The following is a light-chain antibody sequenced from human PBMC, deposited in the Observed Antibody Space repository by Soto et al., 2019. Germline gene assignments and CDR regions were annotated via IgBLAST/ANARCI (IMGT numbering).Light chain of an antibody. Sequence: DIQMTQSPSTLSASVGDRVTITCRASQTIGNWLAWYQQKAGKAPKLLIYKASSLEGGVPSRFSGSGAGTEFTLPLSSLQPDDFATYYCQQYNGTFGQGTKVEIK. CDR3: QQYNGT. J-gene: IGKJ1*01. CDR1: QTIGNW. V-gene: IGKV1-5*03. CDR2: KAS.